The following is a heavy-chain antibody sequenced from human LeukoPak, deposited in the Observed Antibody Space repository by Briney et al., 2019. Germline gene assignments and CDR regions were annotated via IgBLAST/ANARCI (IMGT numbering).Heavy chain of an antibody. CDR2: ISSSSSTI. D-gene: IGHD1-26*01. CDR1: GFTFSSYS. J-gene: IGHJ4*02. CDR3: AREVGASEFDY. Sequence: GGSLRLSCAASGFTFSSYSMNWVRQAPGMGLEWVSYISSSSSTIYYADSVKGRFTISRDNAKNSLYLQMNSLRAEDTAVYYCAREVGASEFDYWGQGTLVTVSS. V-gene: IGHV3-48*04.